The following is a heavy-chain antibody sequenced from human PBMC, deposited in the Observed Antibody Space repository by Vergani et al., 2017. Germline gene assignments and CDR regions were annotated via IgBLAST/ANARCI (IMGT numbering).Heavy chain of an antibody. J-gene: IGHJ4*02. Sequence: QVQLQEWGAGLLKTSETLSLTCGVPGGSFSDYYWSWIRQAPGMGLEWIGEVNHGGSTNYNPSLKSRVSISVDTSKNQFSLQLTSVTAADSALYFCASIARAPTRRNPPPDYWCQGILVTVSS. V-gene: IGHV4-34*01. CDR3: ASIARAPTRRNPPPDY. CDR2: VNHGGST. D-gene: IGHD3-16*02. CDR1: GGSFSDYY.